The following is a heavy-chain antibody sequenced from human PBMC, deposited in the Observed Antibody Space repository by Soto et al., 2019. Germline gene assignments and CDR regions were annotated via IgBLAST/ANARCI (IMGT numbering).Heavy chain of an antibody. Sequence: QVQLVQSGAEVKKPGSSVKVSCKASGGTFSSYTISWVRQAPRQGLEWMGRIIPILGIANYAQKFQGRVTITADKSTSTAYMELSSLRSEDTAVYYCARPYGSGSYAFDIWGQGTMVTVSS. CDR1: GGTFSSYT. V-gene: IGHV1-69*02. D-gene: IGHD3-10*01. CDR3: ARPYGSGSYAFDI. J-gene: IGHJ3*02. CDR2: IIPILGIA.